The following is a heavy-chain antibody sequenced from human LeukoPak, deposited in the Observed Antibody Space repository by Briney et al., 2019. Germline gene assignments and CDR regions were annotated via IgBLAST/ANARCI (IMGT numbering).Heavy chain of an antibody. Sequence: PGGSLRLSCAASGFTFSSYAMHWVRQAPGKGLEWVAVISYDGSNKYYADSVKGRFTISRDNSKNTLYLQMNSLRAEDTAVYYCARDEGTQYYYDSSGYFGYWGQGTLVTVSS. CDR1: GFTFSSYA. D-gene: IGHD3-22*01. CDR3: ARDEGTQYYYDSSGYFGY. J-gene: IGHJ4*02. V-gene: IGHV3-30*04. CDR2: ISYDGSNK.